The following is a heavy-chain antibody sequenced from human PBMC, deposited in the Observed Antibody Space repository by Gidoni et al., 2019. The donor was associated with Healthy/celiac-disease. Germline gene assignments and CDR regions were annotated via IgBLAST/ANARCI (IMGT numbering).Heavy chain of an antibody. D-gene: IGHD3-9*01. V-gene: IGHV3-23*01. CDR3: AKAEEYYDILTGYAPSWYFDL. J-gene: IGHJ2*01. CDR1: GFTFSTHA. CDR2: ISGSGGST. Sequence: EVQLLESGGGLVQPGGSLSLSCAASGFTFSTHAMSCVRQAPGKGLEWVSAISGSGGSTYYADSVKGRFTISRDNSKNTLYLQMNSLRAEDTAVYYCAKAEEYYDILTGYAPSWYFDLWGRGTLVTVSS.